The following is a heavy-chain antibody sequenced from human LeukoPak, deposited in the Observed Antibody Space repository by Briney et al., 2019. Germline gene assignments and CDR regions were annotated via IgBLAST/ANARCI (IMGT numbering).Heavy chain of an antibody. J-gene: IGHJ6*03. CDR2: IYHSGST. CDR3: ARLLRLLWFGELFGASDYYMDV. D-gene: IGHD3-10*01. Sequence: SETLSLTCTVSGYSISSGYYWGWIRQPPGKGLEWIGSIYHSGSTYYNPSLKSRVTISVDTSKNQFSLKLSSVTAADTAVYYCARLLRLLWFGELFGASDYYMDVWGKGTTVTISS. V-gene: IGHV4-38-2*02. CDR1: GYSISSGYY.